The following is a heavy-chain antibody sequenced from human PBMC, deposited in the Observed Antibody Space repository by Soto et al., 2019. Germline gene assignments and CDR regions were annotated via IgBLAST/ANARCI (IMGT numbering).Heavy chain of an antibody. V-gene: IGHV1-69*02. J-gene: IGHJ3*02. CDR3: AGRRMTTGTTVPNNAFDI. D-gene: IGHD1-1*01. CDR2: IIPILGIA. CDR1: GGTFSSYT. Sequence: QVQLVQSGAEVKKPGSSVKVSCKASGGTFSSYTISWVRQAPGQGLEWMGRIIPILGIANYAQKFQGRVTITADKSTSTAYMELSSLRSEDTAVYYCAGRRMTTGTTVPNNAFDIWGQGTMVTVSS.